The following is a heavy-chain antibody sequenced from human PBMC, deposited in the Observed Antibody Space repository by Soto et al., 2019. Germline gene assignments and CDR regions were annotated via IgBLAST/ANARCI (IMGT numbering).Heavy chain of an antibody. Sequence: AAVKASCKASGYTFTGYYMHWVRQAPGQGLEWMGWINPNSGGTNYAQKFQGRVTMTRDTSISTAYMELSRLRSDDTAVYYCASAGITRWWFDPWAQGTLVTLSS. D-gene: IGHD3-10*01. CDR1: GYTFTGYY. V-gene: IGHV1-2*02. CDR2: INPNSGGT. CDR3: ASAGITRWWFDP. J-gene: IGHJ5*02.